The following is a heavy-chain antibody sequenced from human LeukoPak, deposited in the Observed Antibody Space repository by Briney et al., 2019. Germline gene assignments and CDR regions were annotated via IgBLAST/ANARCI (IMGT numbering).Heavy chain of an antibody. J-gene: IGHJ4*02. CDR1: GYTLTELS. D-gene: IGHD6-13*01. CDR3: ATATGQQLATRPFDY. Sequence: ASVKVSCKVSGYTLTELSMHWVRQAPGKGLAWMGGFDPEDGETIYAQKFQGRVTMTEDTSTDTAYMELSSLRSEDTAVYYCATATGQQLATRPFDYWGQGTLVTVSS. V-gene: IGHV1-24*01. CDR2: FDPEDGET.